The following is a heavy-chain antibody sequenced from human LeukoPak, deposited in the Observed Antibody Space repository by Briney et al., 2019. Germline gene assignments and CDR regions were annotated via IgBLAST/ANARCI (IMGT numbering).Heavy chain of an antibody. CDR3: ARGPAKYYGSGSYFHYYYGMDV. Sequence: SETLSLTCTVSGGSISSSSYYWGWIRQPPGKGLEWIGEINHSGSTNYNPSLKSRVTISVDTSKNQFSLKLSSVTAADTAVYYCARGPAKYYGSGSYFHYYYGMDVWGQGTTVTVSS. V-gene: IGHV4-39*07. CDR2: INHSGST. J-gene: IGHJ6*02. D-gene: IGHD3-10*01. CDR1: GGSISSSSYY.